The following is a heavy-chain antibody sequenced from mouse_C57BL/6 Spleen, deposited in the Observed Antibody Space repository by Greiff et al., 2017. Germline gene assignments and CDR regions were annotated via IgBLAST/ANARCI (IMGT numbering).Heavy chain of an antibody. CDR2: IDPEDGET. V-gene: IGHV14-2*01. CDR3: AGATVGATEGPFDY. D-gene: IGHD1-1*01. CDR1: GFNIKDYY. Sequence: VQLQQSGAELVKPGASVMLSCTASGFNIKDYYMHWVKQRTEQGLEWIGRIDPEDGETKYAPKFQGKATITADTSSNTASLQLSSLTSEDTAFFYCAGATVGATEGPFDYWGQGTPLTVSS. J-gene: IGHJ2*01.